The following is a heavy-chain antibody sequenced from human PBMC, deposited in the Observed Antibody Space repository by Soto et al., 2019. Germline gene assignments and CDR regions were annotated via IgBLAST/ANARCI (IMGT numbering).Heavy chain of an antibody. Sequence: QVQLVESGGGVVQPGRSLRLSCAASGFTFSSYGMHWVRQAPGKGLEWVAVISYDGSNKYYADSVKGRFTISRDNSKITLYLQMNSLRAEDTAVYYCAKGRVAAAGLIDYWGQGTLVTVSS. CDR3: AKGRVAAAGLIDY. V-gene: IGHV3-30*18. D-gene: IGHD6-13*01. CDR1: GFTFSSYG. CDR2: ISYDGSNK. J-gene: IGHJ4*02.